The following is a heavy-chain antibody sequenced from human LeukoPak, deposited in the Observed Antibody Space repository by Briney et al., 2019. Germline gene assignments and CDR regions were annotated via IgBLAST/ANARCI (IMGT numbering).Heavy chain of an antibody. CDR2: IHHSGST. Sequence: SETLSLTCAVYGGSFSDYDWSWIRQPPGKGLVWVGEIHHSGSTNYNPSLKSRVTISVDTSKNQFSLKLSSVTAADTAVYYCARYKPIRHPRTYSSSWYSKMVYWFDPWGQGTLVTVSS. CDR3: ARYKPIRHPRTYSSSWYSKMVYWFDP. CDR1: GGSFSDYD. J-gene: IGHJ5*02. D-gene: IGHD6-13*01. V-gene: IGHV4-34*01.